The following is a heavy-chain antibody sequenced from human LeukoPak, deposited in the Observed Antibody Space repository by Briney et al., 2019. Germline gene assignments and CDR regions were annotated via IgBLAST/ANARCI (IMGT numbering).Heavy chain of an antibody. Sequence: PGGSLRLSCAASGFTFSSYAMSWVRQAPGKGLEWVSAISGSGGSTYYADSVKGRFTISRDNAKNSLYLQMNSLRAEDTAVYYCARDPGYNPFYFDYWGQGTLVTVSS. CDR3: ARDPGYNPFYFDY. J-gene: IGHJ4*02. CDR1: GFTFSSYA. V-gene: IGHV3-23*01. CDR2: ISGSGGST. D-gene: IGHD5-24*01.